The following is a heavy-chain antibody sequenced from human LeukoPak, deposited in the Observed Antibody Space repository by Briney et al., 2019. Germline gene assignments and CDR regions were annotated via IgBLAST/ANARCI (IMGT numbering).Heavy chain of an antibody. CDR3: AKEGDYSNYYDY. Sequence: EGSLRLSCAASGFTFSSYGMHWVRQAPGKGLEWVAVISYDGSNKYYADSVKGRFTISRDNSKNTLYLQMNSLRAEDTAVYYCAKEGDYSNYYDYWGQGTLVTVSS. V-gene: IGHV3-30*18. D-gene: IGHD4-11*01. J-gene: IGHJ4*02. CDR1: GFTFSSYG. CDR2: ISYDGSNK.